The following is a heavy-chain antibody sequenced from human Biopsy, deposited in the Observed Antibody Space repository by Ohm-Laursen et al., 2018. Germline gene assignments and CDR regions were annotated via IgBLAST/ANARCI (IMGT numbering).Heavy chain of an antibody. V-gene: IGHV4-59*01. Sequence: SETLSLICSVSGESMGTYYWSWIRQPPGKVMEWIASIYYSGTTHKNPSLKSRVTISVDTSQGLLSLDLSSVTAADTAVYYCARVRGGFLEWFDYWGQGTLVTVSS. CDR3: ARVRGGFLEWFDY. CDR1: GESMGTYY. CDR2: IYYSGTT. D-gene: IGHD3-3*01. J-gene: IGHJ5*01.